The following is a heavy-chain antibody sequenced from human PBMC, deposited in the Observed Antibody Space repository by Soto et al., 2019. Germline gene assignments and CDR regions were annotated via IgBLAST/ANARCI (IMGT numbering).Heavy chain of an antibody. D-gene: IGHD4-4*01. J-gene: IGHJ6*02. Sequence: GGSLRLSCAASGFTFSNAWMNWVRQAPGKGLEWVGRIKSKTDGGTTDYAAPVKGRFTISRDDSKNTLYLQMNSLKTEDTAVYYCTTLDYSNRYYYYYYGMDVWGQGTTVTVSS. CDR1: GFTFSNAW. CDR3: TTLDYSNRYYYYYYGMDV. CDR2: IKSKTDGGTT. V-gene: IGHV3-15*07.